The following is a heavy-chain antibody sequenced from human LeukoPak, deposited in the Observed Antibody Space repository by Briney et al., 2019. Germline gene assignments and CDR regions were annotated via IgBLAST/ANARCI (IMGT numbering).Heavy chain of an antibody. J-gene: IGHJ4*02. Sequence: TGGSLRLSCAASGFTSSSYGMNWVRQAPGKGLEWVSSISSSSTYIYYADSVKGRFAVSRDNAKNSLYLQMNSLRAEDTAVYFCASQYTSSRIFDDWGQGTLVTVSS. D-gene: IGHD6-13*01. V-gene: IGHV3-21*01. CDR3: ASQYTSSRIFDD. CDR2: ISSSSTYI. CDR1: GFTSSSYG.